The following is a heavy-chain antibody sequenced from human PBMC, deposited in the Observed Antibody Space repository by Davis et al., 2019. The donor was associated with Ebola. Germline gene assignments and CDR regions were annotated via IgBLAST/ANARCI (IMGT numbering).Heavy chain of an antibody. CDR2: LSYDGSNK. CDR1: GFTFSRYA. J-gene: IGHJ6*02. D-gene: IGHD6-13*01. Sequence: SLITYCAPSGFTFSRYAMHWVRQAPGKGLEWVAVLSYDGSNKYYADSVKGRFTISRDNSKNTLYLQMNSLRAEETAVYYCARSRKAAAGMWYYYYGMDVWGQGTTVTVSS. CDR3: ARSRKAAAGMWYYYYGMDV. V-gene: IGHV3-30-3*01.